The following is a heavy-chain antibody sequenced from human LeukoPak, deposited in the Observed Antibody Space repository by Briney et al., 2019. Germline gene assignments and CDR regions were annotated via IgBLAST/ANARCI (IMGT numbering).Heavy chain of an antibody. J-gene: IGHJ4*02. CDR1: GYSISSGYY. V-gene: IGHV4-38-2*02. CDR2: INYRGST. D-gene: IGHD3-16*01. CDR3: ATYKYDYVWGNQHFDY. Sequence: TSETLSLTCTVSGYSISSGYYRAWIRQPPGKGLEYIGSINYRGSTYYNPSLKSRVTISVDTSKNQFSLKLNSVTAADTAVYYCATYKYDYVWGNQHFDYWGQGTLVAVSS.